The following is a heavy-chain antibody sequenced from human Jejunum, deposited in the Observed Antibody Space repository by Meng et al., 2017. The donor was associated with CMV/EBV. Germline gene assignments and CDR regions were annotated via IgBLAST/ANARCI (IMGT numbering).Heavy chain of an antibody. Sequence: GESVSRKSAAWNWIRQSPSRGLEWLGRTYYRSKWYNDYAVSVKSRITIKADTTKNQFSLHLNSVTPEDTAVYYCARDSDADDWFDPWGQGTLVTVSS. D-gene: IGHD3-10*01. CDR1: GESVSRKSAA. J-gene: IGHJ5*02. CDR3: ARDSDADDWFDP. V-gene: IGHV6-1*01. CDR2: TYYRSKWYN.